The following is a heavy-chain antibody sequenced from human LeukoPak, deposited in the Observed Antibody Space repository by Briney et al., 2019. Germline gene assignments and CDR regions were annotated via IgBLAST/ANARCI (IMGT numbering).Heavy chain of an antibody. CDR1: GGSISSGSYY. Sequence: SETLSLTCTVSGGSISSGSYYWSWIRQPAGKGLEWIGRIYTSGSTNYNPSLKSRVTISVDTSKNQFSLKLSSVTAADTAVYYCARGEYQLLYGWFDPWGQGTLVTVSS. V-gene: IGHV4-61*02. CDR2: IYTSGST. D-gene: IGHD2-2*02. J-gene: IGHJ5*02. CDR3: ARGEYQLLYGWFDP.